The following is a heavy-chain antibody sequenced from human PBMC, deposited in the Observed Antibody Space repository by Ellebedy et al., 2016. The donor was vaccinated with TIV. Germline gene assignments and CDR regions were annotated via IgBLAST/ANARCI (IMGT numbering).Heavy chain of an antibody. V-gene: IGHV1-18*04. Sequence: AASVKVSCKASGYRFNGYGMTWVRQAPGQGLEWMGWIGTHNDDTDYTQKLQGRVTLTTDTSARTVYMELRSLRSDDTAVYYCARAHPAYSSGFYEEDFEYWGQGTLVTVSS. D-gene: IGHD6-19*01. J-gene: IGHJ4*02. CDR3: ARAHPAYSSGFYEEDFEY. CDR1: GYRFNGYG. CDR2: IGTHNDDT.